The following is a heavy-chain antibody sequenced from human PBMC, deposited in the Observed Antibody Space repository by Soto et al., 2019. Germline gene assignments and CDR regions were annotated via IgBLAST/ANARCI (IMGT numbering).Heavy chain of an antibody. D-gene: IGHD3-3*01. CDR1: GGSISSSSYY. J-gene: IGHJ4*02. CDR2: IYYSGST. Sequence: SETLSLTCTVSGGSISSSSYYWGWIRQPPGKGLEWIGSIYYSGSTYYNPSLKSRVTISVDTSKNQFSLKLSSVTAADTAVYYCAGSHDFWSGYYDYWGQGTLVTVSS. V-gene: IGHV4-39*01. CDR3: AGSHDFWSGYYDY.